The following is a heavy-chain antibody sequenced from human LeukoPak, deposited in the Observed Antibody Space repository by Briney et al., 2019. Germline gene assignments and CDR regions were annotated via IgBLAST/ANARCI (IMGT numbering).Heavy chain of an antibody. J-gene: IGHJ3*01. D-gene: IGHD6-6*01. CDR1: GGSFSGYY. CDR3: ARTSIAARRANAFDV. Sequence: PSETLSLTCAVYGGSFSGYYWSWIRQPPGKGLEWIGEINHSGSTNYNPSLKSRVTISVDRSMNQFSLRLSSVTAADTAVYYCARTSIAARRANAFDVWGQGTMVAVSS. CDR2: INHSGST. V-gene: IGHV4-34*01.